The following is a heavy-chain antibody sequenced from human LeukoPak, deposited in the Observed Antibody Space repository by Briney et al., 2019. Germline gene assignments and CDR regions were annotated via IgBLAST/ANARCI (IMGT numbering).Heavy chain of an antibody. J-gene: IGHJ3*02. CDR2: IGTAGDT. V-gene: IGHV3-13*01. Sequence: GGSLRLSCAASGFTFSSYDMHWVRQATGKGLEWVSAIGTAGDTYCPGSVKGRFTISRDNSKNTLYLQMNSLRAEDTAVYYCAREPYNSGWHDAFDIWGQGTTVTVSS. CDR3: AREPYNSGWHDAFDI. CDR1: GFTFSSYD. D-gene: IGHD6-19*01.